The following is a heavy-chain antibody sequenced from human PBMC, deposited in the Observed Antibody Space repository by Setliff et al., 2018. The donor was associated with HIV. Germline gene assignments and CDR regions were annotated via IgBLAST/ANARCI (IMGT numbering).Heavy chain of an antibody. CDR3: ARRIDNSGSLPAKNWFDT. CDR1: GGSISSYC. D-gene: IGHD3-10*01. V-gene: IGHV4-4*09. CDR2: IFASGSS. Sequence: SETLSLTCTVSGGSISSYCWNWIRQPPGKGLEWIGYIFASGSSLYNPSLQSRVSISIDTSKNQFSLKLSSVTASDTAVYYCARRIDNSGSLPAKNWFDTWGQGRLVTVSS. J-gene: IGHJ5*02.